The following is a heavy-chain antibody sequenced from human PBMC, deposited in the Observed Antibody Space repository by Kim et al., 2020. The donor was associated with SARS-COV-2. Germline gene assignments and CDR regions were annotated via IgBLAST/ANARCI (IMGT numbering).Heavy chain of an antibody. D-gene: IGHD3-22*01. J-gene: IGHJ4*02. CDR2: ISSSGSTI. Sequence: GGSLRLSCAASGFTFSDYYMSWIRQAPGKGLEWVSYISSSGSTIYYADSVKGRFTISRDNAKNSLYLQMNSLRAEDTAVYYCATQTTYYYDSSGYEPDFDYWGQGTLVTVSS. V-gene: IGHV3-11*01. CDR3: ATQTTYYYDSSGYEPDFDY. CDR1: GFTFSDYY.